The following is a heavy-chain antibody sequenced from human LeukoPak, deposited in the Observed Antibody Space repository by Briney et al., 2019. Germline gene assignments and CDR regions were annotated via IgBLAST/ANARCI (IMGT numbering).Heavy chain of an antibody. J-gene: IGHJ6*02. CDR1: GFTFDDYT. V-gene: IGHV3-43*01. D-gene: IGHD4-17*01. Sequence: GGSLRLSCAASGFTFDDYTMHWVRQAPGKGLEWVSLISWDGDSTYYADSVKGRFTISRDNSKNSLYLQMNSLRTEDTALYYCAKDYGDYGYYYYGMDVWGQGTTVTVSS. CDR3: AKDYGDYGYYYYGMDV. CDR2: ISWDGDST.